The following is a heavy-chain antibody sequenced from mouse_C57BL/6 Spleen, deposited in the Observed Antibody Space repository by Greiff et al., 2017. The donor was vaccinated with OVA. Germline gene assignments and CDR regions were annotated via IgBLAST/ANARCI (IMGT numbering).Heavy chain of an antibody. CDR2: IDPETGGT. V-gene: IGHV1-15*01. CDR1: GYTFTDYE. J-gene: IGHJ2*01. Sequence: VQLQPSWAELVRPGASVTLSCKASGYTFTDYEMHWLKQTPVHGLEWIGAIDPETGGTAYNQKFNGKAILTADKSSSTDYMELRSLTSEDTGDYYCTRRGYYFDYWGQGTTLTGSS. CDR3: TRRGYYFDY. D-gene: IGHD3-2*02.